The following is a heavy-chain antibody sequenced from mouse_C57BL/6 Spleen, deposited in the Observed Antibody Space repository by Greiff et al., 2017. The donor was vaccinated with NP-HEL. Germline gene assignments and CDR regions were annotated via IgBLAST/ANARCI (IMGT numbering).Heavy chain of an antibody. CDR2: INPNNGGT. D-gene: IGHD4-1*01. CDR3: AREDNWDGYYFDY. CDR1: GYTFTDYN. Sequence: VQLKQSGPELVKPGASVKMSCKASGYTFTDYNMHWVKQSHGKSLEWIGYINPNNGGTSYNQKFKGKATLTVNKSSSTAYMELRSLTSEDSAVYYCAREDNWDGYYFDYWGQGTTLTVSS. V-gene: IGHV1-22*01. J-gene: IGHJ2*01.